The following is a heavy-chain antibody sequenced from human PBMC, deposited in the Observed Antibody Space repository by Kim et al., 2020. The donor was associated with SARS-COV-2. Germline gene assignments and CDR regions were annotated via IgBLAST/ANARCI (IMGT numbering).Heavy chain of an antibody. CDR1: GFTFTTYG. J-gene: IGHJ4*02. Sequence: GGSLRLSCAASGFTFTTYGMNWVRQAPGKGLEWVSSISSSGANVYYADSVKGRFTISRDNAKNSVHLQMDSLRAEDTAVYFCARALGGSYPHYFDYWGQGTLVTVSS. V-gene: IGHV3-21*01. CDR2: ISSSGANV. CDR3: ARALGGSYPHYFDY. D-gene: IGHD1-26*01.